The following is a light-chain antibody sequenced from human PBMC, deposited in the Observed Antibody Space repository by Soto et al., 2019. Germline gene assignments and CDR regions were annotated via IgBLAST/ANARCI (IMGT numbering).Light chain of an antibody. J-gene: IGLJ3*02. Sequence: QSALTQPASVSGSPGQSITISCTGTSRDVGSYDLVSWYQQLPGKAPKLMIYEASKRPSRISYRFSGSRSDNTASLTISGLQAEDEADYYCCSYAGGSTWVFGRGTQLTVL. CDR2: EAS. V-gene: IGLV2-23*01. CDR3: CSYAGGSTWV. CDR1: SRDVGSYDL.